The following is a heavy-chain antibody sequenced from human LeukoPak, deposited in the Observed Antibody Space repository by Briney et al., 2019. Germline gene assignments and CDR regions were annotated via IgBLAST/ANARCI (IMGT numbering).Heavy chain of an antibody. CDR2: IYYSGST. CDR1: GGSISSGGYY. D-gene: IGHD1-26*01. CDR3: ARVRRGGATTFDY. Sequence: SQTLSLTCTVSGGSISSGGYYWSWIRQHPGKGLEWIGYIYYSGSTNYNPSLKSRVTISVDTSKNQFSLKLSSVTAADTAVYYCARVRRGGATTFDYWGQGTLVTVSS. V-gene: IGHV4-31*03. J-gene: IGHJ4*02.